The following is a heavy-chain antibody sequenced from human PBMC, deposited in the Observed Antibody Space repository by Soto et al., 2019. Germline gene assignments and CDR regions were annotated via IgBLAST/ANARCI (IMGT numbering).Heavy chain of an antibody. CDR2: IYHSGST. Sequence: QLQLQESGSGLVKPSQTLSLTCAVSGGSISSGGYSWSWIRQPPGQGLEWIGYIYHSGSTYYNPSLKSPVTISVDRSKNPFSLKLSPVTAADTAVYYGAGGIAAAGYYSGMDVWGQGAPVTVSS. J-gene: IGHJ6*02. CDR3: AGGIAAAGYYSGMDV. V-gene: IGHV4-30-2*01. D-gene: IGHD6-13*01. CDR1: GGSISSGGYS.